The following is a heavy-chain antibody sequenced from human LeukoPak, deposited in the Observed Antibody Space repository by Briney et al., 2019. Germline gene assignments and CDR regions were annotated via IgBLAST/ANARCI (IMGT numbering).Heavy chain of an antibody. D-gene: IGHD3-10*01. V-gene: IGHV1-2*02. CDR3: ASDRLWFGELLSVLGYYGMDV. CDR2: INPNSGGT. Sequence: ASVKVSCKASGYTFTGYYMHWVRQAPGQGLEWMGWINPNSGGTNYAQKFQGRVTMTRDTSIRTAYMELSRLRSDDTAVYYCASDRLWFGELLSVLGYYGMDVWGQGTTVTVSS. J-gene: IGHJ6*02. CDR1: GYTFTGYY.